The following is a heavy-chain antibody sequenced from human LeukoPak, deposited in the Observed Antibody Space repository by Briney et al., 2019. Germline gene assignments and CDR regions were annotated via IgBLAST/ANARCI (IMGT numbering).Heavy chain of an antibody. J-gene: IGHJ3*02. V-gene: IGHV4-59*01. CDR2: IAYSGDT. Sequence: SETLCLTCTVSGGSINNYYWSWIRQPPGKGLEWIGYIAYSGDTNYNPSLKSRVTISLDTSKNQFSLNLNSMTAADTAVYYCAREVQYQLHAFDIWGQGTMVTVSS. CDR1: GGSINNYY. CDR3: AREVQYQLHAFDI. D-gene: IGHD2-2*01.